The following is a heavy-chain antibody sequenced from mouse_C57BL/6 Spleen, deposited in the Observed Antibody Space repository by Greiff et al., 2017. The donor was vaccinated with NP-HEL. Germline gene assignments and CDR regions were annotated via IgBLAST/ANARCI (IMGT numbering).Heavy chain of an antibody. V-gene: IGHV1-69*01. Sequence: QVQLQQPGAELVMPGASVKLSCKASGYTFTSYWMHWVKQRPGQGLEWIGEIDPSDSYTNYNQKFKGKSTLTVDKSSSTAYMQLSSLTSEDSAVYYWARLWAEGFDYWGQGTTLTVSS. CDR2: IDPSDSYT. D-gene: IGHD4-1*01. CDR3: ARLWAEGFDY. CDR1: GYTFTSYW. J-gene: IGHJ2*01.